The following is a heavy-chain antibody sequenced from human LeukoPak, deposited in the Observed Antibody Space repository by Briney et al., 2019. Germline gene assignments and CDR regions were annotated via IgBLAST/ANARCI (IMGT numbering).Heavy chain of an antibody. V-gene: IGHV3-74*01. J-gene: IGHJ4*02. CDR2: INSDGSST. D-gene: IGHD1-1*01. CDR3: ATDQAATGRLDY. CDR1: GFNFRNYW. Sequence: PGGSLRLSCAASGFNFRNYWMHWVRQAPGKGLVWVSRINSDGSSTSYADSVKGRFTISRDNAESTLYLQINSLRAEDTAVYYCATDQAATGRLDYWGQGTLVTVSS.